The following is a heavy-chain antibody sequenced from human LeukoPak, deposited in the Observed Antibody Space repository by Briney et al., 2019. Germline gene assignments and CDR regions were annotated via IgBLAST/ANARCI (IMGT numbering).Heavy chain of an antibody. V-gene: IGHV4-59*12. CDR2: IYYGGST. D-gene: IGHD3-10*01. Sequence: SETLSLTCSVSGDSINSNYWSWMRQPPGKGLEWIGYIYYGGSTNYNPSLKSRVTMSVDTSKNQFSLKLSSVTAADTAVYYCARETGYYGSGSGIDYWGQGTLVTVSS. CDR1: GDSINSNY. CDR3: ARETGYYGSGSGIDY. J-gene: IGHJ4*02.